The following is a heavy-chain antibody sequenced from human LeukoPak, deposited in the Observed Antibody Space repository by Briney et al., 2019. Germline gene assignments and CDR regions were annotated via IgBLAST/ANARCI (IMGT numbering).Heavy chain of an antibody. Sequence: GESLKISCKGSGYNFPSYWIGWVRQMPGKGLEWMGVIDPHDSDTRYSPSFRGLVTISADKSTTTAYLQWTSLKASDTAMYYCVRVLSSNWFDFDYWGQGTLVTVSS. CDR3: VRVLSSNWFDFDY. J-gene: IGHJ4*02. D-gene: IGHD6-13*01. V-gene: IGHV5-51*01. CDR2: IDPHDSDT. CDR1: GYNFPSYW.